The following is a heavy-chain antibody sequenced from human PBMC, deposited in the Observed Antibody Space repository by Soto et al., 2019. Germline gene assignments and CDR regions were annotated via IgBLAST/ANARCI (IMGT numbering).Heavy chain of an antibody. CDR1: GFTFSSYW. J-gene: IGHJ4*02. Sequence: GGSLRLSCAASGFTFSSYWMTWVRQAPGKGLEWVANIKQDGSEKYYVDSVKGRFTISRDNAKKSLFLQMNSLRAEDTAVYYCASGNPRIDYWGQGTLVTVSS. V-gene: IGHV3-7*05. CDR2: IKQDGSEK. CDR3: ASGNPRIDY.